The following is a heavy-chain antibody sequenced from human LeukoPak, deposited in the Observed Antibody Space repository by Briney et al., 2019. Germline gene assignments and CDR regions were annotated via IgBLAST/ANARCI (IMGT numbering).Heavy chain of an antibody. CDR3: AKDLEGSSWYALDY. D-gene: IGHD6-13*01. J-gene: IGHJ4*02. V-gene: IGHV3-30*02. CDR2: IRYDGSNK. Sequence: GGSLRLSCAASGFTFSSYGMHWVRQAPGRGLEWGEFIRYDGSNKYYADSVKGRFTISRDNSKNTLYLQMNSLRAEDTAVYYCAKDLEGSSWYALDYWGQGTLVTVSS. CDR1: GFTFSSYG.